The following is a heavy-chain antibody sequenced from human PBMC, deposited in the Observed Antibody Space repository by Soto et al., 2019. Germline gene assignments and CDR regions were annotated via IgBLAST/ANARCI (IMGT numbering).Heavy chain of an antibody. V-gene: IGHV3-15*07. CDR3: GTLTAIRSPTPLGYTVDM. Sequence: GGSLRLSCVASGFSFTGAWMNWVRQTPGQGLEWVGRIKSRTDGGITDYAAPVKGRFTIARDDSKNTLYLQMKGLKSDDTAVYYCGTLTAIRSPTPLGYTVDMWGQGTLVTVSS. CDR2: IKSRTDGGIT. CDR1: GFSFTGAW. D-gene: IGHD2-21*02. J-gene: IGHJ3*02.